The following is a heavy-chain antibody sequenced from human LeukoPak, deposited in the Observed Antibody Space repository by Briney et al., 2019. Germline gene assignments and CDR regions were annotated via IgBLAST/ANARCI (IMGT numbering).Heavy chain of an antibody. J-gene: IGHJ5*02. CDR1: GGSISNTYYY. D-gene: IGHD6-13*01. V-gene: IGHV4-39*07. Sequence: PSETLSLTCTVSGGSISNTYYYWGWIRQPPGKGLEYIGSVNYNGYAFYNPSLKSRVTISVDTSKNQFSLKLSSVTAADTAVYYCATGTGRIAAADPGGTDWFDPWGQGTLVTVSS. CDR3: ATGTGRIAAADPGGTDWFDP. CDR2: VNYNGYA.